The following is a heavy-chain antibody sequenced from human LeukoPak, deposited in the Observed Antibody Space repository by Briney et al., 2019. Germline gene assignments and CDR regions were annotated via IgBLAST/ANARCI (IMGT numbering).Heavy chain of an antibody. D-gene: IGHD1-26*01. V-gene: IGHV3-30*04. CDR2: ISSDGSIQ. J-gene: IGHJ4*02. CDR3: ARGGTYPLYLFPY. CDR1: GFTFSNYA. Sequence: GGSLRLSCAASGFTFSNYAIHWVRQAPGRGLEWVAVISSDGSIQHYTDSVKGRFTISRDNSKNTVFLQMNSLRIEDTALYYCARGGTYPLYLFPYWGQGTLVTVSS.